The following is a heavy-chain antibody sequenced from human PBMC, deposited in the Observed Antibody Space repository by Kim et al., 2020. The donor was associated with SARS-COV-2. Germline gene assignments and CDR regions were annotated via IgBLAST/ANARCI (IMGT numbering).Heavy chain of an antibody. CDR1: GFTFSTYW. CDR2: IRSDGSST. V-gene: IGHV3-74*01. CDR3: TRDSRDITFDI. Sequence: GGSLRLSCAASGFTFSTYWMHWVRQAPGKGLVWVSRIRSDGSSTSYADSVKGRFTISRDNAKNTLYLQMNSLRAEDTAIYYCTRDSRDITFDIWGQGTMVTVSS. J-gene: IGHJ3*02.